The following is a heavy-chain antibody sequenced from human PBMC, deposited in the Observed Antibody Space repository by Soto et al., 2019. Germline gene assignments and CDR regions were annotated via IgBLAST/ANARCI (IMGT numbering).Heavy chain of an antibody. V-gene: IGHV1-69*13. J-gene: IGHJ6*02. CDR1: GGTFSSYA. CDR3: ARGGAGGISYDPYTDYYYGMDV. CDR2: IIPIFGTA. D-gene: IGHD2-8*02. Sequence: SVKVSCKASGGTFSSYAISWVRQAPGQGLEWMGGIIPIFGTANYAQKFQGRVTITADESTSTAYMELSSLRSEDTAVYYCARGGAGGISYDPYTDYYYGMDVWGQGTTVTVSS.